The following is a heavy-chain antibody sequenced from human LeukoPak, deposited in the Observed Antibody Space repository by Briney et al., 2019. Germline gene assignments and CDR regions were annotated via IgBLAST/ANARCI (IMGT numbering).Heavy chain of an antibody. D-gene: IGHD2-21*01. CDR2: IYYSGST. J-gene: IGHJ4*02. V-gene: IGHV4-59*06. CDR1: GGSISSYY. Sequence: SETLSLTCTVSGGSISSYYWSWIRQPPGKGLEWIGYIYYSGSTYYNPSLKSRVTISVDTSKNQFSLKLSSVTAADTAVYYCARGNHYSDYIDYWGQGTLVTVSS. CDR3: ARGNHYSDYIDY.